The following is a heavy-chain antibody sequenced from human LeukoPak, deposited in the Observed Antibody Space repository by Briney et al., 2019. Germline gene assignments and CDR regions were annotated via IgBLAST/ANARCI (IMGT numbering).Heavy chain of an antibody. CDR1: GLTFSRYS. CDR2: IRYDGGNK. CDR3: AKKGYYASGSYLDY. Sequence: GGSLRLSCAASGLTFSRYSMKWVRQAPGKGLEWVAVIRYDGGNKYYADSVKGRFTIYRDNSKNTLYLQMNSLRPEDTARYYCAKKGYYASGSYLDYWGQGALVTVSS. V-gene: IGHV3-30*02. D-gene: IGHD3-10*01. J-gene: IGHJ4*02.